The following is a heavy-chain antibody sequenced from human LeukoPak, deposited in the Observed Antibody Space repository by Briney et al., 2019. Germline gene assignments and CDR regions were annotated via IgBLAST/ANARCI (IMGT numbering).Heavy chain of an antibody. CDR1: GFTFSSYG. J-gene: IGHJ4*02. CDR2: IRYDGSNK. D-gene: IGHD2-21*02. CDR3: ALAYCGGDCPVDY. V-gene: IGHV3-30*02. Sequence: GGSLRLSCAASGFTFSSYGMHWVRQAPGKGLEWVAFIRYDGSNKDYADSVKGRFTISRDNSKNTLYLQMNSLRAEDTAVYYCALAYCGGDCPVDYWGQGTLVTVSS.